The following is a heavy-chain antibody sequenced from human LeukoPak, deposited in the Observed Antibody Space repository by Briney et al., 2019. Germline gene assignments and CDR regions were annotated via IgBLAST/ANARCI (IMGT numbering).Heavy chain of an antibody. Sequence: GGSLRLSCAASGFTFSSYGMHWVRQAPGKGLEWVAVISYDGSNKYYADSVKGRFTISRDNSKNTLYLQMNSLRAEDTAVHYCAKGTWAAAGTSFDYWGQGTLVTVSS. CDR1: GFTFSSYG. D-gene: IGHD6-13*01. J-gene: IGHJ4*02. V-gene: IGHV3-30*18. CDR2: ISYDGSNK. CDR3: AKGTWAAAGTSFDY.